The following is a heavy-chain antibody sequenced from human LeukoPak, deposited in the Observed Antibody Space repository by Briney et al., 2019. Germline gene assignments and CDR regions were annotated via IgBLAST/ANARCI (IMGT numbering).Heavy chain of an antibody. Sequence: GGSLRLSCAASGFTVSSKHMTWVRQAPGKGLEWVSVSGSGDRTFNPDSVQGRFTISRDNSKNTLYLQMNSLRGDDTAIYYCAKSQAGVNAPLDYWGQGTLVTVSS. CDR3: AKSQAGVNAPLDY. D-gene: IGHD3-10*01. CDR1: GFTVSSKH. V-gene: IGHV3-53*01. J-gene: IGHJ4*02. CDR2: SGSGDRT.